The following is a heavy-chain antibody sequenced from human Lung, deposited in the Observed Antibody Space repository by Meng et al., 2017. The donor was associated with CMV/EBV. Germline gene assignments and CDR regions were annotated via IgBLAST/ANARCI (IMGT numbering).Heavy chain of an antibody. Sequence: GGSLRLXCAASGFTFSSYAMHWVRQAPGKGLEWVAVISYDGSNKYYADSVKGRFTISRDNSKNTLYLQMNSLRAEDTAVYYCARAIRGFYYYYGMDVWGQGTXVTVSS. V-gene: IGHV3-30*04. CDR3: ARAIRGFYYYYGMDV. J-gene: IGHJ6*02. CDR1: GFTFSSYA. D-gene: IGHD3-22*01. CDR2: ISYDGSNK.